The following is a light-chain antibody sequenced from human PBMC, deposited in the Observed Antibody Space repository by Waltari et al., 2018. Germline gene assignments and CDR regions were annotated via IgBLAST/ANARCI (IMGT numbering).Light chain of an antibody. Sequence: QSALTQPASVSGSPGQSITISCIGTGSDVGAYNYVSWHQQLPGKAPKVMIYGVNNRSSGVSNRFSGSKSGTTASLIISGLQADDEADYYCSSYTSNGTLVFGTGTKVTVV. CDR1: GSDVGAYNY. V-gene: IGLV2-14*01. CDR3: SSYTSNGTLV. J-gene: IGLJ1*01. CDR2: GVN.